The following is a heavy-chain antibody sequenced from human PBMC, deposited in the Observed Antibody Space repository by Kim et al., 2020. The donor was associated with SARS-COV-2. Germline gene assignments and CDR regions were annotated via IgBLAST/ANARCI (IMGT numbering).Heavy chain of an antibody. D-gene: IGHD6-19*01. J-gene: IGHJ4*02. V-gene: IGHV4-31*03. Sequence: SETLSLTCTVSGGSISSGDYYWSWIRQHPGKGLEWIGYIYFSGSTYYNPSLKSRVSISVDTSKNQFSLNVISVTAADTAVYYCARVLLRSGWYYYFDYWGQGTLVTVSS. CDR1: GGSISSGDYY. CDR2: IYFSGST. CDR3: ARVLLRSGWYYYFDY.